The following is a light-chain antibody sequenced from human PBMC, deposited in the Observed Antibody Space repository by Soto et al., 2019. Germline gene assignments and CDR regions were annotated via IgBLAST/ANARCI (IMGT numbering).Light chain of an antibody. J-gene: IGKJ3*01. V-gene: IGKV3-20*01. CDR3: QQYGASPFT. CDR2: GAS. CDR1: RHVYINA. Sequence: VVLTQSPATLSLSPGDRATLSCRASRHVYINALGWYQQKPGRTPTLLLYGASTRATDIPARFSATGSGTDFSLTISGVEPEDSAVYYCQQYGASPFTFGPGTRLEI.